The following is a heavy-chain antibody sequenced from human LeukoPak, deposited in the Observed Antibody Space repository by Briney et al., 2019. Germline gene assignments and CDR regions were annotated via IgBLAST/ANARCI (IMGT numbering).Heavy chain of an antibody. J-gene: IGHJ4*02. CDR2: ISGSGGST. CDR3: AKDPAYYYDSSGYDPFDY. D-gene: IGHD3-22*01. Sequence: GGSLRLSCAASGFTFSSYAMSWVRQAPGKGLEWVSAISGSGGSTYYADSVKGRFTISRDNSKNTLYLQMNSLRAEDTAVYYCAKDPAYYYDSSGYDPFDYWGQGTLVTVSS. CDR1: GFTFSSYA. V-gene: IGHV3-23*01.